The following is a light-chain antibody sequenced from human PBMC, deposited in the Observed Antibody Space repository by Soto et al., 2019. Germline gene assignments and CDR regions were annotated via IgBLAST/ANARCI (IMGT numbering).Light chain of an antibody. CDR2: KTS. Sequence: IQITQSPSTLSASVGDSVPIICRASQSISSWLAWYQQKAGRAPKLLIYKTSILENGVPSRFSGSGSGTEFTLSISSLQPDDFATYYCHQYNSYWTFGQGTKVDI. J-gene: IGKJ1*01. CDR1: QSISSW. CDR3: HQYNSYWT. V-gene: IGKV1-5*03.